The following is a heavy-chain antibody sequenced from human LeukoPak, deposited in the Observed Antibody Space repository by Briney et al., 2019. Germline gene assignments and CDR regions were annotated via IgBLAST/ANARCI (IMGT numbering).Heavy chain of an antibody. CDR1: GYTFTSYD. CDR3: ARNVAGTGDFDY. V-gene: IGHV1-8*03. Sequence: ASVKVSCKASGYTFTSYDINWVRQATGQGLEWMGWMNPNSGHTGSAQKFQGRVTITRDTSISTVYMELSSLRSEDTAVYYCARNVAGTGDFDYWGQGTLVPVSS. D-gene: IGHD6-19*01. J-gene: IGHJ4*02. CDR2: MNPNSGHT.